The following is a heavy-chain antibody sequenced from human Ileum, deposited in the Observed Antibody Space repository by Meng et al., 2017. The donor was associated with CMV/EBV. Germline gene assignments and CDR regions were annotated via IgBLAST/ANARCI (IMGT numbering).Heavy chain of an antibody. V-gene: IGHV3-11*01. CDR2: ICHSNSVI. CDR3: ARNYSSFDYYYGMDV. D-gene: IGHD4-11*01. J-gene: IGHJ6*02. Sequence: GGSLRLSCVGSGFIFSEYCMYWFRQAPGKGLEWVSRICHSNSVIDYADFVEGRFTISRDNVKNSLYLQMDSLRAEDTAVYYCARNYSSFDYYYGMDVWGQGTSVTVS. CDR1: GFIFSEYC.